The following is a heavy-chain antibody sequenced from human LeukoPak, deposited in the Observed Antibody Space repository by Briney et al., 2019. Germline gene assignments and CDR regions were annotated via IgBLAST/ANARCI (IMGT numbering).Heavy chain of an antibody. D-gene: IGHD6-19*01. CDR1: GYTFTGHY. V-gene: IGHV1-2*02. CDR2: INPNTGGT. Sequence: GASVTVSCKASGYTFTGHYLHWVRQAPGQGLEWMGWINPNTGGTTYGQKFQGRVTMTRDMSISTAYMELNRLKSDDTAMYYCARGRGGCGGSNWFDPWGQGTMVTVSS. CDR3: ARGRGGCGGSNWFDP. J-gene: IGHJ5*02.